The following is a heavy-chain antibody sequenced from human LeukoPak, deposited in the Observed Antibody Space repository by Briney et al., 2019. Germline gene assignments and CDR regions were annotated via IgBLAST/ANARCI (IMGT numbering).Heavy chain of an antibody. D-gene: IGHD5-24*01. CDR1: GFTFSSYA. J-gene: IGHJ4*02. CDR2: ISYDGSNK. Sequence: GGSLRLSCAASGFTFSSYAMHWVRQAPGKGLEWVAVISYDGSNKYYADSVKGRFTISRDNSKNTLYLQMNSLRAEDTAVYYCAKSPTSKRSNIDYWGQGTLVTVSS. CDR3: AKSPTSKRSNIDY. V-gene: IGHV3-30*04.